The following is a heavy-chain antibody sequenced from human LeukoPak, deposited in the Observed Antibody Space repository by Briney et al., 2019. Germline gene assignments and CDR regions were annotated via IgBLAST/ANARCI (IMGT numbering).Heavy chain of an antibody. CDR1: GFTFSSYA. D-gene: IGHD2/OR15-2a*01. Sequence: GGSLRLSCAASGFTFSSYAMHWVRQAPGKGLEWVAVISYDGSNKYYADSVKGRFTISRDNSKNTLYLQMNRLRAEDTAVYYCASDMTLRNSSYLLLAPRFDYWGQGTLVTVSS. V-gene: IGHV3-30-3*01. CDR2: ISYDGSNK. J-gene: IGHJ4*02. CDR3: ASDMTLRNSSYLLLAPRFDY.